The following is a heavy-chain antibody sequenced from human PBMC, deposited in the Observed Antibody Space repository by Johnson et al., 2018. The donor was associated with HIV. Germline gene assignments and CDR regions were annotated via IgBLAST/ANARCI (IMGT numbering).Heavy chain of an antibody. CDR1: GFSFSNYP. CDR2: ISYDGSNK. CDR3: VRGSRDTHDNDDVYLLQAFDI. J-gene: IGHJ3*02. D-gene: IGHD3-16*01. V-gene: IGHV3-30-3*01. Sequence: QVHLVESGGGVAQPGRSLRLSCAASGFSFSNYPMHWVRQAPGKGLEWMAFISYDGSNKYYADSVKGLSTISRDNSKNTLYLQMNSLRAEDTAVYYCVRGSRDTHDNDDVYLLQAFDIWGQGTVVTVSS.